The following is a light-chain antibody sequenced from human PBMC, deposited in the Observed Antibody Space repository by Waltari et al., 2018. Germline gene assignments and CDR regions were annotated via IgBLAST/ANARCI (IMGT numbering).Light chain of an antibody. CDR1: QSIRAT. Sequence: EIVMTQSPVTLSVSPGARATLSCRASQSIRATLAWYQQIPGQPPRLLIYDTSTRATGIPARFSGSGSGTEFTLTISSLQSEDFAVYYCLQYDNMWTFGQGTKVEIK. CDR2: DTS. J-gene: IGKJ1*01. V-gene: IGKV3-15*01. CDR3: LQYDNMWT.